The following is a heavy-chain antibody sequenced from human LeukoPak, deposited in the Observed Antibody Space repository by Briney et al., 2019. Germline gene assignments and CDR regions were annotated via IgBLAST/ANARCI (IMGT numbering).Heavy chain of an antibody. CDR1: GGSFSGYY. CDR3: ARLTNFVVVPAAIHTDAFDI. J-gene: IGHJ3*02. D-gene: IGHD2-2*01. Sequence: SETLSLTCAVYGGSFSGYYWSWIRQPPGKGLEWIGEINHSGSTNYNPSLKSRVTISVDTSKNQFSLKLSSVTAADTAVYYCARLTNFVVVPAAIHTDAFDIWGQGTMVTVSS. V-gene: IGHV4-34*01. CDR2: INHSGST.